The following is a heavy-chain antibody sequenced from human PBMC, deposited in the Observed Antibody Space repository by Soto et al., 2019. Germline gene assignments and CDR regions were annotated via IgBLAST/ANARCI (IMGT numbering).Heavy chain of an antibody. V-gene: IGHV3-74*01. CDR1: GFTFSSYL. D-gene: IGHD3-22*01. CDR3: ARGTPYYYDSSGRYGMDV. Sequence: GGSLRLSCAASGFTFSSYLMHWVRQAPGKGLVWVSRINSDGSSTSYADPVKGRFTISTDNAKNTLYLQMNSLRAEDTAVYYCARGTPYYYDSSGRYGMDVWGQGTTVTVSS. CDR2: INSDGSST. J-gene: IGHJ6*02.